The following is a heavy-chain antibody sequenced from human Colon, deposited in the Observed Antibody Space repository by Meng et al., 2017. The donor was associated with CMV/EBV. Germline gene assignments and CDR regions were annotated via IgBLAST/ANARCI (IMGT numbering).Heavy chain of an antibody. CDR3: ATDYGRDFRLSLDY. CDR2: ISISGSTT. Sequence: GGSLRLSCETSGFSFSSLAMSWVRQAPGKGLEWVSGISISGSTTYYADSVKGRFTISRDNSKNTLSLQMESLRTEDTALYYCATDYGRDFRLSLDYWGRGTLVTVSS. D-gene: IGHD4-23*01. J-gene: IGHJ4*02. CDR1: GFSFSSLA. V-gene: IGHV3-23*01.